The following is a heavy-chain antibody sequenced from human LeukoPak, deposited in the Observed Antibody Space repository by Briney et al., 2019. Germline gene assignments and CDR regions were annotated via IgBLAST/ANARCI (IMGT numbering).Heavy chain of an antibody. V-gene: IGHV3-7*01. D-gene: IGHD3-10*02. CDR2: IKQDGSEK. CDR3: AELGITMIGGV. J-gene: IGHJ6*04. CDR1: GFTLSSYW. Sequence: GGSLRLPCAASGFTLSSYWMSWVRQAPGKGLEWVANIKQDGSEKYYVVSVKGRFTISRDNAKNALYLQMNSLRAEDTAVYYCAELGITMIGGVWGKGTTVTTSS.